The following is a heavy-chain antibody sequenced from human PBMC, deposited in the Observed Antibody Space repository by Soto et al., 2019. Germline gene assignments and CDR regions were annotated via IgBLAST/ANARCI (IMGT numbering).Heavy chain of an antibody. J-gene: IGHJ4*02. CDR3: AKGRETTTSAKFCFAN. CDR2: LSVTGGGP. CDR1: GFSFSSYD. V-gene: IGHV3-23*01. Sequence: GGSLRLSCAASGFSFSSYDMTWVRQAPGQGLEWVSSLSVTGGGPYYADSVRGRFTMSRDNSKNTLALEMSGLRADDSAVYYCAKGRETTTSAKFCFANWGQGTLVTVFS. D-gene: IGHD1-26*01.